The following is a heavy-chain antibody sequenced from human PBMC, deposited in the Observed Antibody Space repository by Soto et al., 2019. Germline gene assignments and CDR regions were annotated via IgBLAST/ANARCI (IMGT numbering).Heavy chain of an antibody. CDR1: GFTFSSYA. Sequence: PGGSLRLSCAASGFTFSSYAMSWVRQAPGKGLEWVSAISGSGGSTYYADSVKGRFTISRDNAKNSLYLQMNSLRAEDTAVYFCRGDYGVGYYYSYMDVWGKGTTVTVSS. D-gene: IGHD4-17*01. J-gene: IGHJ6*03. V-gene: IGHV3-23*01. CDR2: ISGSGGST. CDR3: RGDYGVGYYYSYMDV.